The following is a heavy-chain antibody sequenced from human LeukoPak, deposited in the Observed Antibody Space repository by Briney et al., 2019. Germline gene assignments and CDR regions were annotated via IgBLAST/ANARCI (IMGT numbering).Heavy chain of an antibody. D-gene: IGHD5-12*01. CDR3: ARDLGYVEGPSDY. CDR2: INPNTGGT. CDR1: GYSFSDYY. Sequence: GAAVTVSFKASGYSFSDYYMHWVRQAPGQGLEWIGWINPNTGGTNYSQKFQGRVTMTRDTSIRTAYMELSRLKSDDTAIYYCARDLGYVEGPSDYWGQGTLVTVSS. V-gene: IGHV1-2*02. J-gene: IGHJ4*02.